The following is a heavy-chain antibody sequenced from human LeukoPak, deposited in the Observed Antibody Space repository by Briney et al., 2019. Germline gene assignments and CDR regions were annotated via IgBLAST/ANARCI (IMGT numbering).Heavy chain of an antibody. Sequence: SETLSLTCAVYGGSFSGYYWGWIRQPPGKGLEWIGEINHSGSTNYNPSLKSRVTISVDTSKNQFSLKLSSVTAADTAVYYCARQKYSSGWPASYFDYWGQGTLVTVSS. CDR2: INHSGST. J-gene: IGHJ4*02. CDR3: ARQKYSSGWPASYFDY. D-gene: IGHD6-19*01. V-gene: IGHV4-34*01. CDR1: GGSFSGYY.